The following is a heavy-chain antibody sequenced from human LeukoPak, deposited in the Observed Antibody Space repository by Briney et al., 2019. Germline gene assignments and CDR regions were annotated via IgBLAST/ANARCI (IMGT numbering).Heavy chain of an antibody. V-gene: IGHV3-9*01. CDR2: ISWNSGSI. CDR1: GFTFDDYA. CDR3: AKDIGSSSWYLGN. D-gene: IGHD6-13*01. Sequence: GGSLRLSCAASGFTFDDYAMHWVRQAPGKGLEWVSGISWNSGSIHYADSVKGRFTISRDNAKNSLYLEMKSLRPEDTALYYCAKDIGSSSWYLGNWGQGTPVTVSS. J-gene: IGHJ4*02.